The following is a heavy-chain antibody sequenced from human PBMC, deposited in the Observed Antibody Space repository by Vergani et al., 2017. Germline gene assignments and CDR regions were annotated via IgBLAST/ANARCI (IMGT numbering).Heavy chain of an antibody. D-gene: IGHD3-22*01. CDR1: GGSISSGDYY. CDR3: ARXPYYDSSGYRYFDY. J-gene: IGHJ4*02. V-gene: IGHV4-30-4*08. Sequence: QVQLQESGPGLVKPSQTLALTCTVSGGSISSGDYYWSWIRQPPGKGLEWIGYIYYSGSTYYNPSLKSRVTISVDTSKNQFSLKLSSVTAADTAVYYCARXPYYDSSGYRYFDYWGQGTLVIVSS. CDR2: IYYSGST.